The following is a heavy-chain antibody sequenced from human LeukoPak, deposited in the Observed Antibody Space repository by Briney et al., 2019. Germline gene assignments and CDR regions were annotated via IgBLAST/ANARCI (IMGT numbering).Heavy chain of an antibody. D-gene: IGHD3-22*01. Sequence: GGSLRLSCAASGFTFDDYAMHWVRQAPGKGLEWVSYISSSSSTIYYADSVKGRFTISRDNAKNSLYLQMNSLRAEDTAVYYCAASYYYDSSGYMWDYWGQGTLVTVSS. V-gene: IGHV3-48*01. CDR1: GFTFDDYA. CDR2: ISSSSSTI. CDR3: AASYYYDSSGYMWDY. J-gene: IGHJ4*02.